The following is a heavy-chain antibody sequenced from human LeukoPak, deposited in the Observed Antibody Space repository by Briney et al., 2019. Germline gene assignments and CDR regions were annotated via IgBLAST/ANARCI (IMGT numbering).Heavy chain of an antibody. CDR1: GFTFSGYS. CDR2: ISSSSSYI. CDR3: ARVPITMFANFDY. V-gene: IGHV3-21*01. Sequence: GGSLRLSCAASGFTFSGYSMNWVHQAPGKGLEWVSSISSSSSYIYYADSVKGRFTISRDNAKNSLYLQMNSLRAEDTAVYYCARVPITMFANFDYWGQGTLVTVSS. J-gene: IGHJ4*02. D-gene: IGHD3-10*02.